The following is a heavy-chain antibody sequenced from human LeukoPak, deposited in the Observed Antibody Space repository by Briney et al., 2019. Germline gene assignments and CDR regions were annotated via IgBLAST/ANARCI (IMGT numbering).Heavy chain of an antibody. CDR1: GGSISSYY. CDR3: ARDRVGVTAGFDF. V-gene: IGHV4-59*01. J-gene: IGHJ4*02. Sequence: PSETLSLTCTVSGGSISSYYWSWIRQPPGKGLEWIGYIYTSGSTNYNPSLKSRVTISVDTSKNQSSLKMDSVTAADTAVYYCARDRVGVTAGFDFWGQGTLVTVSS. D-gene: IGHD1-26*01. CDR2: IYTSGST.